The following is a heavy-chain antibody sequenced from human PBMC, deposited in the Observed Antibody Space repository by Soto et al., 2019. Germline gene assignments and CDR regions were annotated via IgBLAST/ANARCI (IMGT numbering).Heavy chain of an antibody. V-gene: IGHV4-38-2*02. Sequence: SETLSLTCSVSTYSINSGFFWGWLRQPPGKGLEWIGSIFHTGDTYYNPSLKSRITKPLDTTRNQFYLKLPSLPAADTAVYYCPRDTNSLAPWGQGTLVSVSS. J-gene: IGHJ5*02. D-gene: IGHD3-16*01. CDR2: IFHTGDT. CDR1: TYSINSGFF. CDR3: PRDTNSLAP.